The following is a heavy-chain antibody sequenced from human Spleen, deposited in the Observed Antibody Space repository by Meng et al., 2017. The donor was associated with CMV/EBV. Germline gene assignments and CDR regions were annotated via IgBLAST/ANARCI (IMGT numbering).Heavy chain of an antibody. CDR2: VYSGGST. Sequence: GESLKISCEASGFSFRSNNMNWVRQAPGKGLEWVSIVYSGGSTYYADSVKGRFTISRDNSKNMLHLQMSSLRAEDTALYYCARTKYDFWSGYFDSWGQGTLVTVSS. D-gene: IGHD3-3*01. CDR1: GFSFRSNN. J-gene: IGHJ4*02. CDR3: ARTKYDFWSGYFDS. V-gene: IGHV3-53*01.